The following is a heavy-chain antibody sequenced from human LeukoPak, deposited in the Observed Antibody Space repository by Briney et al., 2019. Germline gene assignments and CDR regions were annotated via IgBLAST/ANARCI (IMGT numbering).Heavy chain of an antibody. V-gene: IGHV3-30-3*01. D-gene: IGHD6-19*01. Sequence: GGSLRLSCAASGFTFSGYAMHWVRQAPGKGLEWVAVISYDGSNKYYADSVKGRFTISRDNSKNTLYLQMNSLRAEDTAVYYCARGLAVAPSGNYWGQGTLVTVSS. CDR2: ISYDGSNK. CDR3: ARGLAVAPSGNY. CDR1: GFTFSGYA. J-gene: IGHJ4*02.